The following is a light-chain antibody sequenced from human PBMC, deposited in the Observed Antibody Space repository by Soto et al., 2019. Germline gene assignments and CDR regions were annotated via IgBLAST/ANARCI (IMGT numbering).Light chain of an antibody. CDR3: QQYESFPRT. J-gene: IGKJ1*01. CDR2: KPS. Sequence: DIQMTQSPSTLSASVADRVTITCRASQSINNWLAWYQQKPGRAPKLFIFKPSILQSGVPSRFSGSGSGTEFTLSISSLQPDDFATYFCQQYESFPRTFGQGTKVEIK. CDR1: QSINNW. V-gene: IGKV1-5*03.